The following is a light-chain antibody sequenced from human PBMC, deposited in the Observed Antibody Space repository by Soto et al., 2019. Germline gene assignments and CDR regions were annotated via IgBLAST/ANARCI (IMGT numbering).Light chain of an antibody. CDR1: QGISSD. J-gene: IGKJ3*01. CDR2: GAS. Sequence: EIVMTQSPATMSVSPGERATLSCRASQGISSDLAWYQQKPGQAPRLLIYGASTRATGIPARLSGSGSGTQFTLTITSLQSEDFAVYYCQQYTDWPFTFGPVTRVEIK. CDR3: QQYTDWPFT. V-gene: IGKV3-15*01.